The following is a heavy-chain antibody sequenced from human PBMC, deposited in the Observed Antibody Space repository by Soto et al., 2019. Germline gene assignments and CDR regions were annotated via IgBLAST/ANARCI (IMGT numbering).Heavy chain of an antibody. V-gene: IGHV3-23*01. J-gene: IGHJ4*02. Sequence: GGSLRLSCAASGFTFSSYAISWVRQAPGKGPEWVSGIGGSGDNTYYADSVRGRFTISRDNSRNTLYLQMNSLRAEDTALYYCAKTISGYFWAGDSWGRGTLVTVSS. CDR3: AKTISGYFWAGDS. CDR2: IGGSGDNT. D-gene: IGHD5-12*01. CDR1: GFTFSSYA.